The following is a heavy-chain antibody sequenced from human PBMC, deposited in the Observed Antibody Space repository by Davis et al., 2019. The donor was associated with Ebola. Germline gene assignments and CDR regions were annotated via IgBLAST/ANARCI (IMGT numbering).Heavy chain of an antibody. J-gene: IGHJ5*02. V-gene: IGHV4-34*01. Sequence: MPGGSLRLSCAVYGGSFSAYYWSWIRQPPGKGLEWIGEINHSGSTNYNPSLKSRVTISVDTSKNQFSLRLSSVTAADTAVYYCARGPHTVGFDPWGQGTLVTVSS. CDR3: ARGPHTVGFDP. CDR1: GGSFSAYY. D-gene: IGHD4-17*01. CDR2: INHSGST.